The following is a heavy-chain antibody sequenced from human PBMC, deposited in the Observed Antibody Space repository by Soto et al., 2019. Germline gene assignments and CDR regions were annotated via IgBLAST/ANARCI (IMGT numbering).Heavy chain of an antibody. Sequence: GGSLRLSCAAAGIRFSDYDMSWIRQAPGKGLEWVSYISGGGVNIFYADSVRGRFTISRDNAKNSLYLQMNSLRVEDTAAYYCAAGPTMRGYFGLGQWGQGCLVTVSS. J-gene: IGHJ4*02. CDR1: GIRFSDYD. D-gene: IGHD2-21*01. CDR3: AAGPTMRGYFGLGQ. V-gene: IGHV3-11*01. CDR2: ISGGGVNI.